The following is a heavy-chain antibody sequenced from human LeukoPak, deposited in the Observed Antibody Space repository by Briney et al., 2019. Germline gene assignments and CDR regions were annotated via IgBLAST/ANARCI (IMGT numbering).Heavy chain of an antibody. CDR3: ARVEKDDILTGYLDY. CDR1: GFTFSSYW. J-gene: IGHJ4*02. D-gene: IGHD3-9*01. CDR2: IKQDGSEK. Sequence: PGGSLRLSCAASGFTFSSYWISWVRQAPGKGLEWVANIKQDGSEKYYVDSVKGRFTISRDNAKNSLYLQMNSLRAEDTAVYYCARVEKDDILTGYLDYWGQGTLVTVSS. V-gene: IGHV3-7*03.